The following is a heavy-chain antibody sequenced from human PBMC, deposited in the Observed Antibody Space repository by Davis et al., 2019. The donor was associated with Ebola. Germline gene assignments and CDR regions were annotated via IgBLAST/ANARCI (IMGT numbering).Heavy chain of an antibody. CDR1: GGSLSSSNSY. CDR3: AGITVTKEWLFDY. V-gene: IGHV4-39*01. Sequence: SETLSLTCIVSGGSLSSSNSYWSWIRQYPGKGLEWIGSIYYSGSTYYNPSLKSRVTISVDTSKNQFSLKLSSVTAADTAVYYCAGITVTKEWLFDYWGQGTLVTVSS. D-gene: IGHD4-17*01. J-gene: IGHJ4*02. CDR2: IYYSGST.